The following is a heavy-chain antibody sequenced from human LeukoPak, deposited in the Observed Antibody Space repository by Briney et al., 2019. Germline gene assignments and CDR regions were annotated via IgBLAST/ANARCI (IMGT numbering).Heavy chain of an antibody. D-gene: IGHD3-22*01. Sequence: ASVKVSCKASGYTFTSYDINWVRQAPGQGLEWMGWMNPNSGNTVYAQKLQGRVTITRNTSIRTAYMELSSLRSQDTAVYYCARGVYYYDSSGYRGFDYWGQGTLVTVSS. CDR2: MNPNSGNT. J-gene: IGHJ4*02. CDR1: GYTFTSYD. V-gene: IGHV1-8*03. CDR3: ARGVYYYDSSGYRGFDY.